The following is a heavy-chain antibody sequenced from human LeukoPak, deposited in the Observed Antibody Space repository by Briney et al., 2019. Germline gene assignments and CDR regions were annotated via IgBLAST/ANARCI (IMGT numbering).Heavy chain of an antibody. Sequence: GGPLRLSCAASGFTFSHYAMHWVRQAPGKGLEWVTFISYDGNNKYYADSVKGRLTISRDNSKNTLYLQVNSLRAEDTAVYYCARAPQYTSGGQSYYFDYWGQGTLVTVSS. CDR2: ISYDGNNK. J-gene: IGHJ4*02. D-gene: IGHD6-19*01. V-gene: IGHV3-30-3*01. CDR3: ARAPQYTSGGQSYYFDY. CDR1: GFTFSHYA.